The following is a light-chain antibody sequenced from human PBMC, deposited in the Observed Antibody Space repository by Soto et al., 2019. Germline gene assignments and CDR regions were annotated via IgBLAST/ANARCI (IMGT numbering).Light chain of an antibody. CDR1: SSDVGSYNL. CDR2: EVT. V-gene: IGLV2-23*02. CDR3: CSYAGSSIPVV. Sequence: QSVLTQPASVSGSPGQSITISCIGSSSDVGSYNLVSWYQHHPGKAPKLMIYEVTKRPSGVSNRFSGSKSGNTASLTISGLQAEDEADYYCCSYAGSSIPVVFGGGTKLTVL. J-gene: IGLJ2*01.